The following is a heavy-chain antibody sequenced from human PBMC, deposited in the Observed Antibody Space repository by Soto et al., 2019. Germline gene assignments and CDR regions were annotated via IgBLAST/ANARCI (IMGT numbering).Heavy chain of an antibody. D-gene: IGHD3-10*01. Sequence: QITLKESGPTLVRPTQTLTLTCTFSGFSLTTSGVGVGWIRQPPGKALEWLAVIYWDDDKRYSSSLKSRLTLTNDTTKTQVVLTMTNTDPVDTATYYCAHHPYYGLGSYSFDHWGQGTLVTVSS. V-gene: IGHV2-5*02. CDR2: IYWDDDK. CDR3: AHHPYYGLGSYSFDH. CDR1: GFSLTTSGVG. J-gene: IGHJ4*02.